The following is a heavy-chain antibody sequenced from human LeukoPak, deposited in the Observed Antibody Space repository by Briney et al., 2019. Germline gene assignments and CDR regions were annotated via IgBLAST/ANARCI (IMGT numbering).Heavy chain of an antibody. Sequence: GGSLRLSCAASGFTFSNYNMDWVRQAPGKGLEWVAFIRYDGSNKYYADSVKGRFTISRDNSKNTLYLQMNSLRAEDTAVYYCAKRPVSGYYRYYWGQGTLVTVSS. CDR1: GFTFSNYN. V-gene: IGHV3-30*02. J-gene: IGHJ4*02. CDR2: IRYDGSNK. CDR3: AKRPVSGYYRYY. D-gene: IGHD3-3*01.